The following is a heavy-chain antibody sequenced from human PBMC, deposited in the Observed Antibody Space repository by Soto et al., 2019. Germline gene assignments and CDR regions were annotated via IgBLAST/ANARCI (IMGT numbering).Heavy chain of an antibody. CDR3: AREGYCSGGSCSPRGWFDP. CDR2: INSDGSST. Sequence: TGGSLRLSCAASGFTFSSYWMHWVRQAPGKGLVWVSRINSDGSSTSYADSVKGRFTISRDNAKNTLYLQMNSLRAEDTAVYYCAREGYCSGGSCSPRGWFDPWGQGTLVTVSS. D-gene: IGHD2-15*01. J-gene: IGHJ5*02. CDR1: GFTFSSYW. V-gene: IGHV3-74*01.